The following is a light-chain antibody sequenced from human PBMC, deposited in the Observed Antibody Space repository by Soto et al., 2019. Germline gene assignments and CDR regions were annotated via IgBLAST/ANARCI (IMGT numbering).Light chain of an antibody. CDR1: QSVLYSSKNKNY. V-gene: IGKV4-1*01. CDR3: QQYYSTPLLT. Sequence: DIVMTQSPDSLSVSLGERATINCKSSQSVLYSSKNKNYLAWYQQKPGQPPKLLIYWASTRESGVPDRFSGSGSGTDFILTISSLQAEDVAVYYCQQYYSTPLLTFGGGTKVEIK. J-gene: IGKJ4*01. CDR2: WAS.